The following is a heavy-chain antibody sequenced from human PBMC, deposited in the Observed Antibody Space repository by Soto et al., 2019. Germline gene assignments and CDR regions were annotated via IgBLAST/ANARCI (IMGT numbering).Heavy chain of an antibody. CDR2: IIPIFGTA. CDR3: ARDGYYYDSSGYYYSDAFDI. D-gene: IGHD3-22*01. V-gene: IGHV1-69*13. Sequence: SVKVSCKASGGTFSSYAISWVRQAPGQGLEWMGGIIPIFGTANYAQKFQGRVTITADESTSTAYMELSSLRSEETAVYYCARDGYYYDSSGYYYSDAFDIWGQGTMVTVSS. CDR1: GGTFSSYA. J-gene: IGHJ3*02.